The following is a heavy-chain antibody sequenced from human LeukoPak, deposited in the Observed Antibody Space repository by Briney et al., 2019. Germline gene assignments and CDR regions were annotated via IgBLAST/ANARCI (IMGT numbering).Heavy chain of an antibody. J-gene: IGHJ4*02. CDR3: ARREMRTSCLNY. CDR1: GYTFTGYY. Sequence: EASVKVSCSASGYTFTGYYMHWVRQAPGQGLEWMGWINPNSGGTNYAQKFQGRVTMTRDTSISTAYMELSRLRSDDTAVYYCARREMRTSCLNYWGQGTLVTVSS. V-gene: IGHV1-2*02. CDR2: INPNSGGT. D-gene: IGHD2-2*01.